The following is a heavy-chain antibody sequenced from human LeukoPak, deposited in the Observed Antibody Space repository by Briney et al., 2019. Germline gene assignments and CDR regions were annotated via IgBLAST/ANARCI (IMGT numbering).Heavy chain of an antibody. CDR2: IFYSGST. CDR3: ARVSSSWPHYYVDY. J-gene: IGHJ4*02. V-gene: IGHV4-39*07. D-gene: IGHD6-13*01. Sequence: SETLSLTCTVSGGSISSSTYYWAWIRQPPGKGLEWIGNIFYSGSTYYNPSLKSRVTISVDRSKNQFSLKLSSVTAADTAVYYCARVSSSWPHYYVDYWGQGTLVTVSS. CDR1: GGSISSSTYY.